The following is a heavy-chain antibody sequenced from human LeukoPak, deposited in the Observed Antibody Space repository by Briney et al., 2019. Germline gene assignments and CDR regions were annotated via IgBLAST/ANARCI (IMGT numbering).Heavy chain of an antibody. Sequence: PSETLSLTCTVSGYSISSGYYWGWIRQPPGKGLEWIGTIYHSGSTYYNPSLKSRVTISVDTSKNQFSLKLSSVTAADTAVYYCARSLPTPRSIDYWGQGTLVTVSS. J-gene: IGHJ4*02. CDR3: ARSLPTPRSIDY. CDR2: IYHSGST. CDR1: GYSISSGYY. V-gene: IGHV4-38-2*02.